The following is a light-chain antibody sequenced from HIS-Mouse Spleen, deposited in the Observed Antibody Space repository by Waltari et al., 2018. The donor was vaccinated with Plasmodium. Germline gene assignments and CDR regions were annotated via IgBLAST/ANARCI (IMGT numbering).Light chain of an antibody. J-gene: IGKJ1*01. CDR1: QSVSSN. Sequence: EIVMTQSPATLSVSPGERATLSCRASQSVSSNLAWYQQKPGQAPRPLIYGAAASATGIPARFSGSGSGTEFTLTLSSMQSEDFAVYYCQQYNNWPPEVTFGQGTKVEIK. V-gene: IGKV3-15*01. CDR3: QQYNNWPPEVT. CDR2: GAA.